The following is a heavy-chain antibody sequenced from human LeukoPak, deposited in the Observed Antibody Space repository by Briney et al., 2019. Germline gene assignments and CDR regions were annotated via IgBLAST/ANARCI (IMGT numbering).Heavy chain of an antibody. CDR3: AKETSYYYGSGSFDY. CDR1: GFTFSSYD. J-gene: IGHJ4*02. Sequence: GGSLRLSCAVSGFTFSSYDMHWVRQAPGKGLEWVTFIQYDGSNKYYADSVKGRFTISRDNSKNTLYLQMNSLRAEDTAVYYCAKETSYYYGSGSFDYWGQGTLVTVSS. CDR2: IQYDGSNK. D-gene: IGHD3-10*01. V-gene: IGHV3-30*02.